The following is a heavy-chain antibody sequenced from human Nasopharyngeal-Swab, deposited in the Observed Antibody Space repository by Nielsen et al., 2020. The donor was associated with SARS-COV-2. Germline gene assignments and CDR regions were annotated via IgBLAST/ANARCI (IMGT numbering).Heavy chain of an antibody. CDR3: AKFVDGGSYGYYFDY. J-gene: IGHJ4*02. Sequence: GGSLRLSCASSGFTFDNYAMHWVRHAPGKGLEWVSGISWNSGSIGYADSVKGRFTISRANAKTSLYLQMNSLRAEDTSLYYCAKFVDGGSYGYYFDYWGQGTLVTVSS. D-gene: IGHD1-26*01. V-gene: IGHV3-9*01. CDR1: GFTFDNYA. CDR2: ISWNSGSI.